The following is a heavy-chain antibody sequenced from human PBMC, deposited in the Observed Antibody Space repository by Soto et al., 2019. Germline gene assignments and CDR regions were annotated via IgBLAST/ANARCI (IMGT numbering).Heavy chain of an antibody. CDR1: GGSFSGYY. D-gene: IGHD3-10*01. CDR3: ARGGIRGGPGY. CDR2: INHSGST. J-gene: IGHJ4*02. Sequence: SETLSLTCAVYGGSFSGYYWSWIRQPPGKGLEWIGEINHSGSTNYNPSLKSRVTISVDTSKNQFSLKLSSVTAADTAVYYCARGGIRGGPGYWGQGTLVTVSS. V-gene: IGHV4-34*01.